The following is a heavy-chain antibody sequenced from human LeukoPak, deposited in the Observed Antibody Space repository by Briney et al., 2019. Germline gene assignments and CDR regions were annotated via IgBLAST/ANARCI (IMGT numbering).Heavy chain of an antibody. CDR2: INHSEST. CDR1: GGSFSGYY. D-gene: IGHD3-10*01. Sequence: PSETLSLTCAVYGGSFSGYYWSWIRQPPGKGVELIGEINHSESTNYNPSLKSRVTISVDTSKNQFSLKLSSVTAADTAVYYCARCLQIKKIYGSGNIYWFDPWGQGTLVTVSP. CDR3: ARCLQIKKIYGSGNIYWFDP. V-gene: IGHV4-34*01. J-gene: IGHJ5*02.